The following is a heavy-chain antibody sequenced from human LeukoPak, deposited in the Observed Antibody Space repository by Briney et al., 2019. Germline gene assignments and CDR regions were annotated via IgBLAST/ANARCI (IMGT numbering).Heavy chain of an antibody. D-gene: IGHD3-16*01. Sequence: SETLSLTCTVSGGSISSYYWSWIRQPPGKGLEWIGYIYYSGSTNYNPSLKSRVTISVDTSKNQFSLKLSSVTAADTAVYYCARTSGGICDAFDIWGQGTMVTVSS. CDR3: ARTSGGICDAFDI. V-gene: IGHV4-59*01. J-gene: IGHJ3*02. CDR1: GGSISSYY. CDR2: IYYSGST.